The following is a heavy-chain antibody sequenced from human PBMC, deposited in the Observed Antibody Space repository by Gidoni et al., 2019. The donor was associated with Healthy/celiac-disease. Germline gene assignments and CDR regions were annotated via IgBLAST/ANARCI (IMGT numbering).Heavy chain of an antibody. CDR2: ISGSGGST. V-gene: IGHV3-23*01. J-gene: IGHJ4*02. CDR3: AEPMVRGVIMDY. CDR1: GFTVSSYA. D-gene: IGHD3-10*01. Sequence: EVHLLESGGGLVQPGGSLRLSLAAAGFTVSSYAMSWVIQAAGRGLEWVSAISGSGGSTYYADSVKGRFTISRDNSKNTLYLQMNSLRAEDTAVYYCAEPMVRGVIMDYWGQGTLVTVSS.